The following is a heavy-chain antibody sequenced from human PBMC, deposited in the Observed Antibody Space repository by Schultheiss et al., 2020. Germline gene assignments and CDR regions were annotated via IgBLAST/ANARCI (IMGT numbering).Heavy chain of an antibody. D-gene: IGHD3-10*01. V-gene: IGHV4-4*02. CDR1: GDSISSTNW. Sequence: SETLSLTCDVSGDSISSTNWWSWVRQPPGKGLEWIGYIYYSGTTRYNPSLRSRLTVSVDTSKNQFSLKLSSVTAADTAVYYCARERITVVYGVINHGMDVWGQGTTVTVSS. CDR3: ARERITVVYGVINHGMDV. J-gene: IGHJ6*02. CDR2: IYYSGTT.